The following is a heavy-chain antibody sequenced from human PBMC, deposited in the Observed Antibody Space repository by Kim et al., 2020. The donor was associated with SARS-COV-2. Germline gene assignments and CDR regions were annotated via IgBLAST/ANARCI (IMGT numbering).Heavy chain of an antibody. CDR1: GGSFSGYS. Sequence: SETLSLTCAVYGGSFSGYSWSWIRQPPGKGLEWIGEINDSGSTNHNPSLKSRVTISVDTSKNQFSMKLTSVTAADTAVYYCARADGYSSSWYVGNWFDPWGQGTLVTVSS. V-gene: IGHV4-34*01. CDR3: ARADGYSSSWYVGNWFDP. CDR2: INDSGST. D-gene: IGHD6-13*01. J-gene: IGHJ5*02.